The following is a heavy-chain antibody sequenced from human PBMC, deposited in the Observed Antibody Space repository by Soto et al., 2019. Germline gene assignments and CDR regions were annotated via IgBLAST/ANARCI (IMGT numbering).Heavy chain of an antibody. J-gene: IGHJ6*02. CDR3: ARDLRYPAYYDILAGPSYGMDV. Sequence: QVQLVESGGGVVQPGRFLRLSCAASGFTFSSYAMHWVRQAPGKGLEWLAVVSYDGSTKYYPASVTGRFTISRDNSGNNLYLEMSRLRAEDTAVYYCARDLRYPAYYDILAGPSYGMDVWGQGTTVTVSS. D-gene: IGHD3-9*01. CDR2: VSYDGSTK. CDR1: GFTFSSYA. V-gene: IGHV3-30-3*01.